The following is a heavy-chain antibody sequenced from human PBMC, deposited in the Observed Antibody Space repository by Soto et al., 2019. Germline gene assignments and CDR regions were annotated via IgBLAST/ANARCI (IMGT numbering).Heavy chain of an antibody. CDR3: AITSYYDILTGQGQFDY. D-gene: IGHD3-9*01. CDR1: GGTFSSYA. CDR2: IIPIFGTA. V-gene: IGHV1-69*01. J-gene: IGHJ4*02. Sequence: QVQLVQSGAEVKKPGSSVKVSCKASGGTFSSYAISWVRQAPGQGLEWMAGIIPIFGTANYAQKFQGRVTITADESTSTAYMGLSSLRSEDTVVYYCAITSYYDILTGQGQFDYWGEGTLVTVSS.